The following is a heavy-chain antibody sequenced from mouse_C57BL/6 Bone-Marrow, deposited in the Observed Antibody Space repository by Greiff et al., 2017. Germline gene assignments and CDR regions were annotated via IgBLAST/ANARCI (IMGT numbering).Heavy chain of an antibody. Sequence: VQLQQSGAELVMPGASVKLSCKASGYTFTSYWMHWVKQRPGQGLEWIGEIDPSDSYTNYNQKFKGKSTLTVDKSSSTAYMQLSSLTSEDSAVYYCAILLLRYYFDYWGQGTTLTVSS. CDR1: GYTFTSYW. CDR2: IDPSDSYT. D-gene: IGHD1-1*01. V-gene: IGHV1-69*01. CDR3: AILLLRYYFDY. J-gene: IGHJ2*01.